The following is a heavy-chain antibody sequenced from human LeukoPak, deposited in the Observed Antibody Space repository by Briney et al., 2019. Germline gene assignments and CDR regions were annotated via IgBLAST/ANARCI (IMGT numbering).Heavy chain of an antibody. J-gene: IGHJ4*02. CDR3: AKVMYSSSWYLLDY. V-gene: IGHV3-9*01. D-gene: IGHD6-13*01. Sequence: GGSLRLSCAASGFTFSSYSMNWVRQAPGKGLEWVSGISWNSGSIGYADSVKGRFTISRDNAKNSLYLQMNSLRAEDTALYYCAKVMYSSSWYLLDYWGQGTLVTVSS. CDR1: GFTFSSYS. CDR2: ISWNSGSI.